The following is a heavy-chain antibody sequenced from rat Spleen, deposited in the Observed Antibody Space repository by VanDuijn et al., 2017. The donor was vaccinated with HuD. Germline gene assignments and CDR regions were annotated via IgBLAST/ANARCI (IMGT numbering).Heavy chain of an antibody. CDR2: MRYNGDT. D-gene: IGHD1-12*02. CDR1: GFSLSNYG. Sequence: QVQLKESGPGLVQPSQTLSLTCTVSGFSLSNYGVIWFRQPPGKGLEWMGRMRYNGDTSYNSTLKSRLSINRDTSKSQVFLKMNSRQTDDTAIYFCTGYDGTYYHDPTWFAYWGQGTLVTVSS. V-gene: IGHV2-63*01. J-gene: IGHJ3*01. CDR3: TGYDGTYYHDPTWFAY.